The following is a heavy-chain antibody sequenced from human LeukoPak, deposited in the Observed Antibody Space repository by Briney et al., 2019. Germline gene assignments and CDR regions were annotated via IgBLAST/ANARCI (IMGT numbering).Heavy chain of an antibody. CDR2: IKQDGSEK. D-gene: IGHD1-14*01. V-gene: IGHV3-7*01. CDR3: ARVGPWVNPDYYYYMDV. CDR1: GFTFSRYW. J-gene: IGHJ6*03. Sequence: PGGSLRLSCAASGFTFSRYWMSWVRQAPGKGLEWVANIKQDGSEKDYVDSVKGRFTISRDNAKNSLYLQMNSLRAKDTAVYYCARVGPWVNPDYYYYMDVWGKGTTVTVSS.